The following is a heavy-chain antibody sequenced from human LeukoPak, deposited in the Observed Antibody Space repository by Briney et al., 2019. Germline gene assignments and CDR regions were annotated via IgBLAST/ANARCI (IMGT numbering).Heavy chain of an antibody. CDR1: GGAVSSGSYY. CDR3: AGGDYYDSSGYYSFYYYYYGMDV. D-gene: IGHD3-22*01. V-gene: IGHV4-61*01. CDR2: IYYSGST. J-gene: IGHJ6*02. Sequence: SETLSLTCTVSGGAVSSGSYYWSWIRQPPGKGLEWIGYIYYSGSTNYNPSLKSRVTISVDTSKNQFSLKLSSVTAADTAVYYCAGGDYYDSSGYYSFYYYYYGMDVWGQGTTVTVSS.